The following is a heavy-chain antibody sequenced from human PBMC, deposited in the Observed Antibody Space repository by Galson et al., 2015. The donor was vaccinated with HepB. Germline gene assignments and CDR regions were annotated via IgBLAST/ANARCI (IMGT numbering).Heavy chain of an antibody. D-gene: IGHD3-10*01. CDR2: IRSKAYGGTT. CDR3: NKGSGELYFYGLDV. J-gene: IGHJ6*02. Sequence: LRLSCASSRFTFGDYAMSWFRQAPGKGLEWVGLIRSKAYGGTTEYAASVKGRFIISRDDSKRIAYLQMNSLKTEDTAIYYCNKGSGELYFYGLDVWGQGTTVTVSS. V-gene: IGHV3-49*03. CDR1: RFTFGDYA.